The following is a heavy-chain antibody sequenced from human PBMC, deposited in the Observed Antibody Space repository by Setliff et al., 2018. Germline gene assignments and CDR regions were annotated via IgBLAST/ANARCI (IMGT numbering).Heavy chain of an antibody. V-gene: IGHV4-59*05. J-gene: IGHJ6*03. D-gene: IGHD3-3*01. CDR1: GGSISSYY. CDR3: ARAMFGVVTTYFYYYMDV. CDR2: IYYSGST. Sequence: ASETLSLTCTVSGGSISSYYWSWIRQPPGKGLEWIGSIYYSGSTYYNPSLKSRVTISVDTSKNQFSLRLSSVTAADTAVYYCARAMFGVVTTYFYYYMDVWGKGTTVTVSS.